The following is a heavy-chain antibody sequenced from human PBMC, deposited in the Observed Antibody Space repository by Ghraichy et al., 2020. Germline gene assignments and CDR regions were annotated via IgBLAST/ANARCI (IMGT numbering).Heavy chain of an antibody. CDR2: ISGSGGST. V-gene: IGHV3-23*01. Sequence: GGSLRLSCAASGFTFSSYAMSWVRQAPGKGLEWVSAISGSGGSTYYADSVKGRFTISRDNSKNTLYLQMNSLRAEDTAVYYCAKVLNQKSEQYCSSTSCYAGWYFDLWGRGTLVTVSS. CDR3: AKVLNQKSEQYCSSTSCYAGWYFDL. J-gene: IGHJ2*01. D-gene: IGHD2-2*01. CDR1: GFTFSSYA.